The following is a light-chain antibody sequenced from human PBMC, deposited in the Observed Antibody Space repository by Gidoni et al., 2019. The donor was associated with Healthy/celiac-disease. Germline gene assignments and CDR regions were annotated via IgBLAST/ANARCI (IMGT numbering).Light chain of an antibody. CDR2: KAS. Sequence: DIQMTQSPSTLSASVGDRVTITCRASQSISSWLAWYQQKPGKAPKLLIYKASSLESGVPSRFSGSGSGTEFTLTISSLQPDDFATYYCQQFNSYPYTFGQGTKLEIK. V-gene: IGKV1-5*03. J-gene: IGKJ2*01. CDR3: QQFNSYPYT. CDR1: QSISSW.